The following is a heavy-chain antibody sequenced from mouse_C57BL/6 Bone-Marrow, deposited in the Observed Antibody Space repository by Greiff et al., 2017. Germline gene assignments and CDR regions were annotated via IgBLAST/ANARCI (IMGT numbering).Heavy chain of an antibody. J-gene: IGHJ3*01. CDR1: GFSLTSYG. Sequence: VQLVESGPGLVQPSQSLSITCTVSGFSLTSYGVHWVRQSPGKGLEWLGVIWRGGSTDYNAAFMSRLSITKDNSKSQVFFKMNSLQADDTAIYYCAKNRYDGYPLAYWGQGTLVTVSA. D-gene: IGHD2-3*01. V-gene: IGHV2-5*01. CDR3: AKNRYDGYPLAY. CDR2: IWRGGST.